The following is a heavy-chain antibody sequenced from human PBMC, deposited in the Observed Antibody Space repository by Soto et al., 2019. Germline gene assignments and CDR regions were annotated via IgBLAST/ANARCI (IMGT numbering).Heavy chain of an antibody. CDR3: VRDHHDFSSDYHYYHMDV. Sequence: ASVKVSCKASGYTLSNYGISWVRQAPGQGLEWMGWSSTYNGNTKYAKKFQGRVTMTTDTSTSTAYMELRSLGSDDTAVYYCVRDHHDFSSDYHYYHMDVWGKGTTVTVSS. CDR1: GYTLSNYG. V-gene: IGHV1-18*01. D-gene: IGHD3-3*01. J-gene: IGHJ6*03. CDR2: SSTYNGNT.